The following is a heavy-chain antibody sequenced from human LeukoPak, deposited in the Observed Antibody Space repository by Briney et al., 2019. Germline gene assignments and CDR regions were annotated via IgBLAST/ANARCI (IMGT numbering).Heavy chain of an antibody. CDR1: GGSISSYY. CDR3: ARYSSGWRSFDI. D-gene: IGHD6-19*01. V-gene: IGHV4-59*01. J-gene: IGHJ3*02. CDR2: IYYSGST. Sequence: SETLSLTYTVSGGSISSYYWSWIRQPPGKGLEWIGYIYYSGSTNYNPSLKSRVTISVDTSKNQFSLNLSSVTAADTAVYYCARYSSGWRSFDIWGERTSVTVSS.